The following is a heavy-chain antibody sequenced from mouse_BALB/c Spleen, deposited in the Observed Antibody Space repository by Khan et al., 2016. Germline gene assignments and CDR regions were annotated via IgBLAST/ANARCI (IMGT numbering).Heavy chain of an antibody. J-gene: IGHJ3*01. CDR2: INTKTGEP. CDR3: AEDYYGSNWFAY. CDR1: GYTFTNYG. D-gene: IGHD1-1*01. Sequence: QIQLVQSGPELKKPGETVKISCKASGYTFTNYGMNWVKQAPGKGLKWMGWINTKTGEPTYAEEFKGRFAFSLETSASTAYLQINNLKDEATATYFCAEDYYGSNWFAYWGQGTLVTVSA. V-gene: IGHV9-3*02.